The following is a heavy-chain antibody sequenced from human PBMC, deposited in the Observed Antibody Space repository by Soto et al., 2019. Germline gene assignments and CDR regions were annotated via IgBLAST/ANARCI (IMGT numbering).Heavy chain of an antibody. CDR1: GYSFTCCW. V-gene: IGHV5-51*01. CDR3: GRLRGRGYIFFSWFEP. D-gene: IGHD5-18*01. CDR2: IYPGDSDT. Sequence: GESLEIWCKGSGYSFTCCWIGWVRQMPGKGLEWMGIIYPGDSDTRYGPSFQGQVTISADKSISTAYLQWSSLKASDTAMYYCGRLRGRGYIFFSWFEPWGEGTLDTDYS. J-gene: IGHJ5*02.